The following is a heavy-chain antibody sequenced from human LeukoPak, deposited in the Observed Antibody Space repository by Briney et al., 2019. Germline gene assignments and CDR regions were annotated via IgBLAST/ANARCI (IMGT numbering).Heavy chain of an antibody. J-gene: IGHJ4*02. V-gene: IGHV4-34*01. CDR2: INHSGST. CDR1: GGSFSGYY. CDR3: ARRRPFYYYDSSGHFLGYFDY. D-gene: IGHD3-22*01. Sequence: PSETLSLTCAVYGGSFSGYYWSWIRQPPGKGLEWIGEINHSGSTNYNPSLKSRVTISVDTSKNQFSLKLSSVTAADTAVYYCARRRPFYYYDSSGHFLGYFDYWGQGTLVTVSS.